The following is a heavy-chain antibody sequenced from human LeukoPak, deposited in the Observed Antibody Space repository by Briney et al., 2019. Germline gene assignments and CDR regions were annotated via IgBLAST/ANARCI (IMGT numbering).Heavy chain of an antibody. D-gene: IGHD3-16*01. J-gene: IGHJ6*02. CDR1: GFTFSSYW. V-gene: IGHV3-74*01. CDR2: LNTDGSST. CDR3: ARDDAFRGVGMDV. Sequence: GGSLRLSCAASGFTFSSYWMHWVRQVPGKGRVWVSRLNTDGSSTRYADSVKGRFTISRDNARNTLYLQMNSLRAEDTAVYYCARDDAFRGVGMDVWGQGATVTVSS.